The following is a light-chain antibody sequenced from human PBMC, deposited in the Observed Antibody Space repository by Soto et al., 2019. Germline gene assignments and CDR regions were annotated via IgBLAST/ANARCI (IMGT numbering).Light chain of an antibody. J-gene: IGKJ4*01. CDR1: EHINNY. Sequence: DIQMTQSPPSLSASVGDRVTITCQASEHINNYLNWYQQIPGKAPKLLIYDASNLAAGAPSRFSGSGSGTAFTFAISGLQPDDVATYYCQHYDSRPLTFGGGTKVDIK. CDR3: QHYDSRPLT. V-gene: IGKV1-33*01. CDR2: DAS.